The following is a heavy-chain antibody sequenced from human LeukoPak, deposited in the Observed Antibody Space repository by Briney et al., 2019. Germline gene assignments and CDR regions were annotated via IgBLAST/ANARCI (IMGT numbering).Heavy chain of an antibody. CDR3: AKNWDDYDSSCPIDQ. Sequence: GGSLRLSCAASGFSFSAYAMSWVRQAPGKGLEWVSGIGASGLNTYYADTVKGRLTISRDNSNNAVYLQLYSLRVEDTAVYYCAKNWDDYDSSCPIDQWGQGALVAVSS. CDR2: IGASGLNT. V-gene: IGHV3-23*01. D-gene: IGHD3-22*01. J-gene: IGHJ4*02. CDR1: GFSFSAYA.